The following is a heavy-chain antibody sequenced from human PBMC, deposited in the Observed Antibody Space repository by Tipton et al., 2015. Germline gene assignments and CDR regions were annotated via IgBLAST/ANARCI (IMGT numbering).Heavy chain of an antibody. Sequence: TLSLTCSVSGGSIDSYYWSWIRQPPGKGLEWIGYISYTDGAHYNPALKSRVTISVDTSKNQFSLTLNSVAAADTAVYYCARDLEHGMDVWGHGTTVTVSS. CDR1: GGSIDSYY. D-gene: IGHD5-24*01. CDR2: ISYTDGA. CDR3: ARDLEHGMDV. J-gene: IGHJ6*02. V-gene: IGHV4-59*01.